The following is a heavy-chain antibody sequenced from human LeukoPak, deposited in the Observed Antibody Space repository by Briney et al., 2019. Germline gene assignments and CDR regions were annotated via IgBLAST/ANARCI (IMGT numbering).Heavy chain of an antibody. D-gene: IGHD5-12*01. V-gene: IGHV4-59*06. CDR2: IYYSGST. Sequence: GSLRLSCAASGFTVSSNYMSWVRQAPGKGLEWIGYIYYSGSTYYNPSLKSRVTISVDTSKNQFSLKLSSVTAADTAVYYCARGGTWLRFEGYFDYWGQGTLVTVSS. CDR1: GFTVSSNY. J-gene: IGHJ4*02. CDR3: ARGGTWLRFEGYFDY.